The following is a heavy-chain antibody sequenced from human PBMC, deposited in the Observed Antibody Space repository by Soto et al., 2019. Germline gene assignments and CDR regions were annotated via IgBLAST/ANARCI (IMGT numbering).Heavy chain of an antibody. CDR3: ARHQNYNYFDY. D-gene: IGHD2-2*01. Sequence: SETLSLTCSVSGASISSYYWSWIRQPPGKGLEWLGYIYHSGTTSYNPSLQSRVTISLDTSKNQFSLKLTSATAADTAVYYCARHQNYNYFDYWGQGTLVTVSS. CDR1: GASISSYY. V-gene: IGHV4-59*01. CDR2: IYHSGTT. J-gene: IGHJ4*02.